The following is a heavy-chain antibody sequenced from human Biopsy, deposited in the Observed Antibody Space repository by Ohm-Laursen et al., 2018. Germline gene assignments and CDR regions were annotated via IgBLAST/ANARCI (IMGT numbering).Heavy chain of an antibody. D-gene: IGHD6-19*01. V-gene: IGHV3-33*01. Sequence: SLRLSCAASGLSFSTYGMHWVRQAPGKGLEWVAVIWYDGSKKYYADSVRGRFTITRDNSKNTLYLQMNSLRAEDTAVYYCASDRDSSGSFRWNHWGQGTLVTVSS. CDR2: IWYDGSKK. CDR1: GLSFSTYG. CDR3: ASDRDSSGSFRWNH. J-gene: IGHJ5*02.